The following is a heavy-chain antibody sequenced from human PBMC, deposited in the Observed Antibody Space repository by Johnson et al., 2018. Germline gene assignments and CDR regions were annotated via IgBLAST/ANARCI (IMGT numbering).Heavy chain of an antibody. J-gene: IGHJ6*03. Sequence: QVQLVESGGGVVQXGRSLRLXCAASGFTFSSYGMHWVRQAPGKGLEWVAVISYDGSNKYYADSVKGRFTISRDNSKNKLYLQMNSLRAEDTAVYYCAKDHKRVAATGEAHYYYYYMDVWGKGTTVTVSS. V-gene: IGHV3-30*18. CDR3: AKDHKRVAATGEAHYYYYYMDV. CDR2: ISYDGSNK. CDR1: GFTFSSYG. D-gene: IGHD2-15*01.